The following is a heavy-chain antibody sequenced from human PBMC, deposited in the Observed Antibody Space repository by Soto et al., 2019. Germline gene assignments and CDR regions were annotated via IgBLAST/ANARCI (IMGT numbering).Heavy chain of an antibody. J-gene: IGHJ4*02. Sequence: LRLSCAASGFSFVSYAMNWVRQAPGKGLEWVSGLSGSGTSTYYADSVKGRFTISRDNSRDTLYLQMNSLRAEDTAVYYCAKDTFFGSYYGYFDYWGQGTLVTVSS. CDR1: GFSFVSYA. V-gene: IGHV3-23*01. CDR3: AKDTFFGSYYGYFDY. D-gene: IGHD1-26*01. CDR2: LSGSGTST.